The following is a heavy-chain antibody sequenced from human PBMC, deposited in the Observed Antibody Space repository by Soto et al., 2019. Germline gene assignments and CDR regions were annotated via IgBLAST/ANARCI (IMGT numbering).Heavy chain of an antibody. V-gene: IGHV1-58*01. CDR3: AATTNDRIMITFGGVILDY. J-gene: IGHJ4*02. Sequence: SVKVSCKASGFTFTSSAVQWVRQARGQRLEWIGWIVVGSGNTNYAQKFQERVTITRDMSTSTAYMELSSLRSEDTAVYYCAATTNDRIMITFGGVILDYWGQGTLVTVSS. CDR2: IVVGSGNT. CDR1: GFTFTSSA. D-gene: IGHD3-16*01.